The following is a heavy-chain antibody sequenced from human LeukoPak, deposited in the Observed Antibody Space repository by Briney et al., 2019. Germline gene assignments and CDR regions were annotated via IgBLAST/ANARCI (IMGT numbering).Heavy chain of an antibody. CDR2: ISASGTA. J-gene: IGHJ4*02. Sequence: GGSLRLSCAASGFTFSTYAMTWVRQAPGKGLEWVSVISASGTAHYADSMRGRFTISRDNSKNTLYLQMRSTLYLQMNSLRVEDTAVYYCARVLSPRYSYGYNYWGQGTLVTVSS. CDR3: ARVLSPRYSYGYNY. CDR1: GFTFSTYA. V-gene: IGHV3-23*01. D-gene: IGHD5-18*01.